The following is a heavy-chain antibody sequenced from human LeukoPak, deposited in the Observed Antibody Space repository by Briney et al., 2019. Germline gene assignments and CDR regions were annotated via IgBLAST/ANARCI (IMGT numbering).Heavy chain of an antibody. CDR3: ATEGSPGGFDY. CDR1: GGTFSSYA. J-gene: IGHJ4*02. Sequence: ASVKVSCKASGGTFSSYAISWVRQAPGQGLEWMGGFDPEDGETIYAQKFQGRVTMTEDTSTDTAYMELSSLRSEDTAVYYCATEGSPGGFDYWGQGTLVTVSS. V-gene: IGHV1-24*01. CDR2: FDPEDGET.